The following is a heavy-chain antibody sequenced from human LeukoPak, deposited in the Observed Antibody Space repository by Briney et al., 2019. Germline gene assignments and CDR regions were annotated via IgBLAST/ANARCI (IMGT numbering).Heavy chain of an antibody. V-gene: IGHV4-4*09. J-gene: IGHJ5*02. CDR3: ARIFYYYGSGSYPGGWFDP. CDR2: IYVTGN. CDR1: GGSIGTYY. D-gene: IGHD3-10*01. Sequence: SETLSLTCTVSGGSIGTYYWSWVRQSPGKGLEWIGYIYVTGNRYNPYLQSRVTISVDTSRNQFSLKLISVTAADTAVYYCARIFYYYGSGSYPGGWFDPWGQGTLVTVSS.